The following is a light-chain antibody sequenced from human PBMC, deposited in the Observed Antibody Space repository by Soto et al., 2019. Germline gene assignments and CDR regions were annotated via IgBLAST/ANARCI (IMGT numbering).Light chain of an antibody. V-gene: IGKV1-5*01. J-gene: IGKJ1*01. Sequence: DIQMTQSPSTLSASAGDRVTITCHASQSISSWLAWYQQKPGKAPKLLIYDASSLESGVPSRFSGSGSGTEFTLTISRLEPEDFAVYYCQQYGSSPPTSFGEGTKVDI. CDR2: DAS. CDR3: QQYGSSPPTS. CDR1: QSISSW.